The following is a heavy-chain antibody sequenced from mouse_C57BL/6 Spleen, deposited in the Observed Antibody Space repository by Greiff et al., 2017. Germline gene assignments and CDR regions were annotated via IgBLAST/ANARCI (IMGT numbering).Heavy chain of an antibody. CDR3: AGYCNPAWFAY. CDR1: GYTFTSYW. CDR2: IHPNSGST. Sequence: QVQLQQPGAELVKPGASVKLSCKASGYTFTSYWMHWVKQRPGQGLEWIGMIHPNSGSTKYNEKFKSKATLTVDNSSSTAYMQLSRLTSEDSAVYYCAGYCNPAWFAYWGQWTLVTVSA. D-gene: IGHD2-1*01. J-gene: IGHJ3*01. V-gene: IGHV1-64*01.